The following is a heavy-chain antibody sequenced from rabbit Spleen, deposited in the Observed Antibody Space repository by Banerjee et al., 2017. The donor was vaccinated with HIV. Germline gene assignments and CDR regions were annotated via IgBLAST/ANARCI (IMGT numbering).Heavy chain of an antibody. CDR3: ARDLVAVIGWKFNF. CDR1: GVSFSDKDV. D-gene: IGHD1-1*01. CDR2: INIVTGKT. J-gene: IGHJ4*01. V-gene: IGHV1S45*01. Sequence: EQLEASGGGLVTPEGSLTLTCKASGVSFSDKDVMCWVRQAPGQGLEWIACINIVTGKTVHASGAKGLFSMHRTASTTVTLQMTSLTAADTATYFCARDLVAVIGWKFNFWGPGTLVTGS.